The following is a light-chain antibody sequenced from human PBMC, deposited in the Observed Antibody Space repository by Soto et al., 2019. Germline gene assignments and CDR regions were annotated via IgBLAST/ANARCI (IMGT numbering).Light chain of an antibody. CDR1: QSVNNNY. CDR3: QQYGSSPLT. CDR2: GAS. Sequence: EIVLTQSPGTLSLSPGERATLSCRASQSVNNNYLAWYQQKPGQAPRLLIYGASRRATGIPDRFSGSGSGTDVTLTISRLEPEDFAVYSCQQYGSSPLTFGGGTKVEIK. V-gene: IGKV3-20*01. J-gene: IGKJ4*01.